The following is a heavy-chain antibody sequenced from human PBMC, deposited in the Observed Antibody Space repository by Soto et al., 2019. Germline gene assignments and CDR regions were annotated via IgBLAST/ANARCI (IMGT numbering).Heavy chain of an antibody. D-gene: IGHD3-22*01. CDR2: IYYSGST. Sequence: QLQLQESGPGLVKPSETLSLTCTVSGGSISSSSYYWGWIRQPPGKGLEWIGSIYYSGSTYYNPSLKSRVTISVDTSKNQFSLKLSSVTAADTAVYYCARRGIVVVIEKFETSNNWFDPWGQGTLVTVSS. V-gene: IGHV4-39*01. CDR3: ARRGIVVVIEKFETSNNWFDP. CDR1: GGSISSSSYY. J-gene: IGHJ5*02.